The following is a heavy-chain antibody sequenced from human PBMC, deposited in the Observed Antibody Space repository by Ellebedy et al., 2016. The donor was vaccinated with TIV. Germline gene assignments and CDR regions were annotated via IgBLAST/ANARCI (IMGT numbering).Heavy chain of an antibody. CDR3: ARGDSSSSRVYY. CDR1: GGSISSGDHY. J-gene: IGHJ4*02. CDR2: IRDSGST. D-gene: IGHD6-6*01. V-gene: IGHV4-30-4*01. Sequence: MPSETLSLTCTVSGGSISSGDHYWSWIRQPPGKGLEWIGYIRDSGSTYYNASLKSQVTISMDTSKNQFSLKLSSVTAADTAVYYCARGDSSSSRVYYWGQGTLVTVSS.